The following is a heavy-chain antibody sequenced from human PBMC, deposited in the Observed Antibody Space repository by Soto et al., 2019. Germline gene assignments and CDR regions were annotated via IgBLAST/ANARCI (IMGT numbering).Heavy chain of an antibody. CDR2: IIPIFGTA. J-gene: IGHJ5*02. Sequence: WASVKVSCKASGGTFSSYAISWVRQAPGQGLEWMGGIIPIFGTANYAQKFQGRVTITADKSTSTAYMELSSLRSEDTAVYYCAREPGSSSSGLWGFDPWGQGTLVTVSS. CDR1: GGTFSSYA. D-gene: IGHD6-6*01. CDR3: AREPGSSSSGLWGFDP. V-gene: IGHV1-69*06.